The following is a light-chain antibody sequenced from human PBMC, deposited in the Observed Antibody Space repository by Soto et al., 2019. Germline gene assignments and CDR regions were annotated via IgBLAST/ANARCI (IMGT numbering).Light chain of an antibody. Sequence: EIVLTQSPATLSASLGERVALSCRASRNGNNALGWLQQKPGQAPRLLIYGTSTRATGIPARFSGRRSGTEFTLTIDSLQSEDFAVYYCQQYNNWPLTFGGGTKVEIK. J-gene: IGKJ4*01. CDR1: RNGNNA. V-gene: IGKV3-15*01. CDR2: GTS. CDR3: QQYNNWPLT.